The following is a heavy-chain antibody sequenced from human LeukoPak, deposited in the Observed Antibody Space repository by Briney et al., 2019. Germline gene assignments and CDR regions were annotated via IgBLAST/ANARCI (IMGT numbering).Heavy chain of an antibody. D-gene: IGHD3-3*02. CDR2: IYHSGST. J-gene: IGHJ6*03. V-gene: IGHV4-4*02. CDR1: GGSISSSNW. CDR3: ARHLQNSYYYSMDV. Sequence: SETLSLTCAVSGGSISSSNWWSWVRQPPGKGLEWIGEIYHSGSTNYNPSLKSRVTISVDKSKNQFSLKLSSVTAADTAVYYCARHLQNSYYYSMDVWGTGTTVTVSS.